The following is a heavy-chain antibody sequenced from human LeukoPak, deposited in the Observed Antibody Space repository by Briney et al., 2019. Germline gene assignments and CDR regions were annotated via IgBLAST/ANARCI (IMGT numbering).Heavy chain of an antibody. D-gene: IGHD4-17*01. CDR1: GFIFSHYW. CDR2: IKLFGDEQ. V-gene: IGHV3-7*01. Sequence: PGGSLRLSCEGSGFIFSHYWMSWLRQAPGKEPEWVAIIKLFGDEQYYGDSVKGRFIISRDNARNLLYLQMHSLRADDTAMYYCARALTTDHSGRWFDPCGQGTLVTVSS. CDR3: ARALTTDHSGRWFDP. J-gene: IGHJ5*02.